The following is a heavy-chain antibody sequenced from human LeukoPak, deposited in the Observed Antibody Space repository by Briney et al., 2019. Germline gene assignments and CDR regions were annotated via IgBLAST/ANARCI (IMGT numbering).Heavy chain of an antibody. Sequence: GGSLRLSCAASGFTFSSYGMHWVRQAPGKGLEWVAVIPYDGSNKYYADSVKGRFTISRDNSKNTLYLQMNSLRAEDTAVYYCAKDRGTWIQLWFFDYWGQGTLVTVSS. CDR1: GFTFSSYG. D-gene: IGHD5-18*01. CDR3: AKDRGTWIQLWFFDY. J-gene: IGHJ4*02. V-gene: IGHV3-30*18. CDR2: IPYDGSNK.